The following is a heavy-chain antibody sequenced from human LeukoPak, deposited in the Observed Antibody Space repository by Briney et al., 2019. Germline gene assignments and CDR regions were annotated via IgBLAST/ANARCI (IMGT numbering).Heavy chain of an antibody. Sequence: SGPTLVNPTQTLTLTCTFSGFSLSTSGVGVGWIRQPPGKALEWLALIYWNDDKRYSPSLKSRLTITKDTSKNQVVLTMTNMDPVDTATYYCAHSQLGWRLGITIFGVVMGHAFDIWGQGTMVTVSS. CDR3: AHSQLGWRLGITIFGVVMGHAFDI. D-gene: IGHD3-3*01. J-gene: IGHJ3*02. CDR1: GFSLSTSGVG. V-gene: IGHV2-5*01. CDR2: IYWNDDK.